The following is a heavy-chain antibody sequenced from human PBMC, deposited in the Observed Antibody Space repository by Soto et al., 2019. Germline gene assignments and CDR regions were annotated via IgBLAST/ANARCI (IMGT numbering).Heavy chain of an antibody. Sequence: TSETLSLTCTVSGGSISSGDYYWSWIRQPPGKGLEWIGYIYYSGSTYYNPSLKSRVTISVDTSKNQFSLKLSSVTAADTAVYYCARDGARGRDYYYGTDVWGQGTTVTVSS. CDR2: IYYSGST. CDR3: ARDGARGRDYYYGTDV. V-gene: IGHV4-30-4*01. CDR1: GGSISSGDYY. D-gene: IGHD1-26*01. J-gene: IGHJ6*02.